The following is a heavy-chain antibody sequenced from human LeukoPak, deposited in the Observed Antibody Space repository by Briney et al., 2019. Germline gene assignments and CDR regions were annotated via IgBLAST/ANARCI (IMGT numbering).Heavy chain of an antibody. CDR3: ARRALASDY. J-gene: IGHJ4*02. CDR2: INHSGST. CDR1: GGSISNNKYY. D-gene: IGHD3-3*02. Sequence: PSETLSLTCTVSGGSISNNKYYWGWIRQPPGKGLEWIGEINHSGSTNYNPSLKSRVTISVDTSKNQFSLKLSSVTAADTAVYYCARRALASDYWGQGTLVTVSS. V-gene: IGHV4-39*07.